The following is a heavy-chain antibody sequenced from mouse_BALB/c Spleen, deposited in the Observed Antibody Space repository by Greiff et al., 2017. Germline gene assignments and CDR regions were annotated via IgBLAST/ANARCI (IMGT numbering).Heavy chain of an antibody. Sequence: EVKLVESGGGLVKPGGSLKLPCAASEFTSSSNAMSWVRQTPEKRLEWVASISSGGSTYYPDSVKGRFTISRDNARNILYLQMSSLRSEDTAMYYCARGPVVGRYFDVWGAGTTVTVSS. CDR2: ISSGGST. CDR3: ARGPVVGRYFDV. V-gene: IGHV5-6-5*01. J-gene: IGHJ1*01. CDR1: EFTSSSNA. D-gene: IGHD1-1*01.